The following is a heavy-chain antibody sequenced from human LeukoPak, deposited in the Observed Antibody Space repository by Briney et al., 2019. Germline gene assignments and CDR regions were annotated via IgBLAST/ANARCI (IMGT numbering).Heavy chain of an antibody. J-gene: IGHJ3*02. CDR1: GWTFPGYH. D-gene: IGHD3-3*01. CDR3: ARASRILVWTPLFDI. V-gene: IGHV1-2*02. Sequence: ASVKVSCKASGWTFPGYHMHWVRPAPGQGLAWMGGINPDSGGTNYAQKFQGRVTVTRDTSISTAYMELSRLTSDDTAVYYCARASRILVWTPLFDIWGQGTMVTVSS. CDR2: INPDSGGT.